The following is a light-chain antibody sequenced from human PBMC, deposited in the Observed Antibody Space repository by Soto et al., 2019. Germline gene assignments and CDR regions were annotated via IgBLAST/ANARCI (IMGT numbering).Light chain of an antibody. CDR2: GAS. J-gene: IGKJ4*01. CDR1: QSVSSN. CDR3: QQYNNWPQLT. Sequence: EIVMTQSPATLSVSPGERATLSCRASQSVSSNLTWYQQKPGQAPRLLIYGASTRATGIPAWFSGSGSGTEFTLTISSLQSEDFAVYYCQQYNNWPQLTFGGGTKVDIK. V-gene: IGKV3-15*01.